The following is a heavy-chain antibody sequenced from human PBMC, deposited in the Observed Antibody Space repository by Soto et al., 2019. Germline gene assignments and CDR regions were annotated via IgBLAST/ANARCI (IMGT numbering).Heavy chain of an antibody. D-gene: IGHD3-22*01. Sequence: ASVKVSCKASGYTFTIYGISCVLQSPLQGLDWMGCISAYNGNTNYAQKLQGRVTMTTDTSTSTAYMELRSLRSDDTAVYYCASPNYYDSSGRGAFDIWGQGTMVTVSS. CDR2: ISAYNGNT. CDR1: GYTFTIYG. V-gene: IGHV1-18*04. CDR3: ASPNYYDSSGRGAFDI. J-gene: IGHJ3*02.